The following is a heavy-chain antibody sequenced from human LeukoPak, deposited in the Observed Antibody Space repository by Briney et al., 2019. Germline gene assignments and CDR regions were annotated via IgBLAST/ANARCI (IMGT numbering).Heavy chain of an antibody. D-gene: IGHD1-1*01. V-gene: IGHV3-21*01. Sequence: PGGSLRLSCAASGFTFSSYSMNWVRQAPGKGLEWVSSIRSSSSYIYYADSVKGRFTISRDNSKNTLYLQMNSLRAEDTAVYYCAKLTTRAFDIWGQGTMVTVSS. CDR1: GFTFSSYS. J-gene: IGHJ3*02. CDR2: IRSSSSYI. CDR3: AKLTTRAFDI.